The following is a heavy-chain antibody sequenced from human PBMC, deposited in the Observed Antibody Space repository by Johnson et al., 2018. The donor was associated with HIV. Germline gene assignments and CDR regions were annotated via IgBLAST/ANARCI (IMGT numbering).Heavy chain of an antibody. CDR1: GFTVSRNY. CDR3: ARKADAFDI. J-gene: IGHJ3*02. Sequence: VQLVESGGGVVRPGGSLRLSCAASGFTVSRNYMNWVSGINWNGYSTGHADSVTGRFTISRDNAKKSVYLQMNSLRAEDTAVYYCARKADAFDIWGQGTMITVSS. CDR2: INWNGYST. V-gene: IGHV3-20*04.